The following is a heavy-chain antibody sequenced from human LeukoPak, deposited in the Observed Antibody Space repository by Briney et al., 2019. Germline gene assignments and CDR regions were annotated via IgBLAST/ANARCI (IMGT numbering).Heavy chain of an antibody. Sequence: GGSLRLSCAAAGFSFSSFWIHWVRQAPGKGLGWVSGIKSDGARTSYVDSVKGRFTISRDNAKNTLDLQMNSLRAEDTAVYYCARGGYGAYMGWGQGMLVTVSS. CDR2: IKSDGART. CDR1: GFSFSSFW. CDR3: ARGGYGAYMG. V-gene: IGHV3-74*01. D-gene: IGHD4-17*01. J-gene: IGHJ4*02.